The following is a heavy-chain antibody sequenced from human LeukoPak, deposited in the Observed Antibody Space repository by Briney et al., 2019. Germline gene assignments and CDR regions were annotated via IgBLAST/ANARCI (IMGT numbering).Heavy chain of an antibody. D-gene: IGHD4-23*01. CDR3: TTGLRWSQPIDY. Sequence: GGSLRLSCAASGFSFSNSYMTWVRQAPGRGLEWVGRIKTKTEGETIHYAAPVKGRFTILRDDSKDTLYLQMNSLKTEDTAVYYCTTGLRWSQPIDYWGQGSLVTVSS. J-gene: IGHJ4*02. CDR2: IKTKTEGETI. CDR1: GFSFSNSY. V-gene: IGHV3-15*01.